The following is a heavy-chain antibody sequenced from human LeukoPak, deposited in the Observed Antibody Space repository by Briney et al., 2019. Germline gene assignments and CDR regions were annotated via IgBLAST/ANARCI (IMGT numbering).Heavy chain of an antibody. J-gene: IGHJ4*02. CDR1: GFVFSSQD. D-gene: IGHD6-19*01. V-gene: IGHV3-23*01. CDR2: ISDGGSRT. CDR3: AKDARRSSGWYFFDH. Sequence: PGGSLRLSCAASGFVFSSQDMGWVRQAPGKGLEWVSAISDGGSRTYYADSVKGRFTIPRDNSKNTLHLQMNSLRAEDTAVYYCAKDARRSSGWYFFDHWGQGTLVTVSS.